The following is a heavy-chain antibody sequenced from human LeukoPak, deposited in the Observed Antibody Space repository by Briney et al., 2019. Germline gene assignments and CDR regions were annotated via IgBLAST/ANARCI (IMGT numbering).Heavy chain of an antibody. CDR2: TYTSGST. CDR3: ARSAMANYYYGMDV. D-gene: IGHD5-18*01. J-gene: IGHJ6*04. CDR1: GGSISSYY. V-gene: IGHV4-4*07. Sequence: SETLSLTCTVSGGSISSYYWSWLRQPAGKGLEWIGRTYTSGSTNYNPSLKSRVTISVDTSKNQFSLKLSSVTAADTAVYYCARSAMANYYYGMDVWGKGTTVTVSS.